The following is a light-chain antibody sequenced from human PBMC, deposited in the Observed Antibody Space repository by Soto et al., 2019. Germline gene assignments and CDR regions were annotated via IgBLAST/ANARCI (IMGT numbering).Light chain of an antibody. CDR2: DAS. V-gene: IGKV3-11*01. J-gene: IGKJ1*01. Sequence: EIVLAQSPSTLSLSPGERATLSCRASQSVSIYLAWYQQKPGQAPRLLIYDASNRATGIPARFSGSGSGTDFTLTISRLEPEDFAVYYCQQYDSSPKTFGQGTKVDIK. CDR1: QSVSIY. CDR3: QQYDSSPKT.